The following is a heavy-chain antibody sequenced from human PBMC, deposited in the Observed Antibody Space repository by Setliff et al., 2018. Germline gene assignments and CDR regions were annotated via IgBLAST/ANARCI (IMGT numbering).Heavy chain of an antibody. CDR1: GFAFSSFA. D-gene: IGHD2-21*02. CDR3: VKGSDPYYFYYMDV. CDR2: ISGASGNM. Sequence: VGSLRLSCAASGFAFSSFAMTWVRQAPGKRLEWVSTISGASGNMYYADSVQGRFVISRDNSMNTLYLQMNRLSAEDTAVFYCVKGSDPYYFYYMDVCGKGTTVTVSS. J-gene: IGHJ6*03. V-gene: IGHV3-23*01.